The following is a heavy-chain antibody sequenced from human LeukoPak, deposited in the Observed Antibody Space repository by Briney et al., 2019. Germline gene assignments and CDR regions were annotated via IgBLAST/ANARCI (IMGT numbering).Heavy chain of an antibody. CDR2: INQDVSRI. D-gene: IGHD2-8*01. J-gene: IGHJ4*02. CDR3: ARLKDDVTKFDY. V-gene: IGHV3-7*01. Sequence: TGGSLRLSCAGSGFSFSRYWMAWVRQAPGKGLEWVASINQDVSRIHYVDSVKGRFTISRDNAKSSLFLQMTSLRVEDTAVYYCARLKDDVTKFDYWTQGTLVTVSS. CDR1: GFSFSRYW.